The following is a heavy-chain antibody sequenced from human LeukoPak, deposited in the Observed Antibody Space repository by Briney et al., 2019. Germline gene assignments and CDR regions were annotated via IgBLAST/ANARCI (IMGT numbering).Heavy chain of an antibody. Sequence: GGSLRLSCTTSGFNFRAYWMGWVRQAPGKGLEWVANTHQHGSKENYVDSVKGRFTISRDNAKNSVFLQMNSLRAEDTALYCARIGHDLYQTFDSWGHGTLITVSS. J-gene: IGHJ5*01. CDR3: ARIGHDLYQTFDS. CDR2: THQHGSKE. D-gene: IGHD2-2*01. V-gene: IGHV3-7*03. CDR1: GFNFRAYW.